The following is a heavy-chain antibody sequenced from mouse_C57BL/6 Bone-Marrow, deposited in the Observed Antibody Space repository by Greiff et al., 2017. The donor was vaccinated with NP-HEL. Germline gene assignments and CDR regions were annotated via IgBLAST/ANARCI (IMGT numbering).Heavy chain of an antibody. CDR1: GFTFSSYA. Sequence: EVHLVESGGGLVKPGGSLKLSCAASGFTFSSYAMSWVRQTPEKRLEWVATISDGGSYTYYPDNVKGRFTIHRDTAQNNLYVQMSHLKSEDTAMYCCARGRFITSMDYWGQGTSVTVSS. J-gene: IGHJ4*01. V-gene: IGHV5-4*01. CDR3: ARGRFITSMDY. CDR2: ISDGGSYT. D-gene: IGHD1-1*01.